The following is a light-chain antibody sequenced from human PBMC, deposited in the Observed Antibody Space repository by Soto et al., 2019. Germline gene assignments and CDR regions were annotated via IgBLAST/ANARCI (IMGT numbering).Light chain of an antibody. CDR3: QQSYSTPLT. J-gene: IGKJ4*01. CDR2: AAS. Sequence: DIQLSQSPSFLSASVGDRVTITCRASQVISSYLAWYHQKPGKAPKLLIYAASTLQSVVPSRFSGSRSGTEFTLTISSLQPEDFATYYCQQSYSTPLTFGGRTKVDIK. V-gene: IGKV1-9*01. CDR1: QVISSY.